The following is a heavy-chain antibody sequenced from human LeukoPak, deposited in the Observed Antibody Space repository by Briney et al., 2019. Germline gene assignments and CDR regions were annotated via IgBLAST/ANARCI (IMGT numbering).Heavy chain of an antibody. Sequence: VASVKVSCKASGGTFSSYAISWVRQAPGQGLEWMGGIIPIFGTANYAQKFQGRVTITADKSTSTAYMELSSLRSEDTAVYYCAREPGVAVAGTGDYWGQGTLVTVSS. J-gene: IGHJ4*02. CDR3: AREPGVAVAGTGDY. D-gene: IGHD6-19*01. V-gene: IGHV1-69*06. CDR1: GGTFSSYA. CDR2: IIPIFGTA.